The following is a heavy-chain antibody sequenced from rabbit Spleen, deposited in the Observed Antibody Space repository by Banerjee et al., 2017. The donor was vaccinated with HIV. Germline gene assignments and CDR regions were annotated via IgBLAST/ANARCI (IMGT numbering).Heavy chain of an antibody. CDR1: GFSFNDGYD. CDR3: ARDTSTSFSTYGMDL. Sequence: QSLEESGGGLVKPGESLTLTCKASGFSFNDGYDMSLVRQAPGKGLEWIACIYAASTSNTYSATWAKGRFTISKTSSTTVTLQMTSLTAADTATYFCARDTSTSFSTYGMDLWGQGTLVTVS. V-gene: IGHV1S40*01. D-gene: IGHD1-1*01. CDR2: IYAASTSNT. J-gene: IGHJ6*01.